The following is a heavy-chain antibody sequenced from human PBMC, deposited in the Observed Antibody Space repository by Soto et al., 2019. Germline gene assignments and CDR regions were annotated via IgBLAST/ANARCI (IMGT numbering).Heavy chain of an antibody. Sequence: PGGSLRLSCAASGFIFSAYDMHWVRQATGKGLEWVSAIGTAGDTYYPGSVKGRFTVSRENAKNSLYLQMNSLTVGDTAVYYCVRAYSYGPPPSYFYYIGVWGKGTTVTAP. J-gene: IGHJ6*03. D-gene: IGHD5-18*01. CDR2: IGTAGDT. V-gene: IGHV3-13*01. CDR3: VRAYSYGPPPSYFYYIGV. CDR1: GFIFSAYD.